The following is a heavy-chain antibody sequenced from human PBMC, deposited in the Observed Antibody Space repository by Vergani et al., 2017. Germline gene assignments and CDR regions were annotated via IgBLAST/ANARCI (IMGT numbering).Heavy chain of an antibody. Sequence: EVQLVESGGGLLQPGRSLRLSCAASGFTFDDYAMHWVRQAPGKGLEWVSGISWNSGSKGYADSVKGRFTISRDNAKNSLFLQMNSLRAEDTALYYCAKDSSSGCPAGPFDYWGQGTLVTVSS. CDR3: AKDSSSGCPAGPFDY. CDR2: ISWNSGSK. CDR1: GFTFDDYA. D-gene: IGHD3-22*01. V-gene: IGHV3-9*01. J-gene: IGHJ4*02.